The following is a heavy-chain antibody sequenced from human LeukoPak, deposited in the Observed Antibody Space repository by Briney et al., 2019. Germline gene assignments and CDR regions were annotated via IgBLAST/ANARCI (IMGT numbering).Heavy chain of an antibody. CDR1: GFTFSSYS. CDR2: ISTSSNTI. D-gene: IGHD6-19*01. Sequence: PGGSLRLSCAASGFTFSSYSMNWVRQAPGKGLEWVSYISTSSNTIYYADSVKGRFTISRDNSKNTLYLQMNSLRAEDTAVYYCAKDSTFPPMYSSGWYQGFDYWGQGTLVTVSS. V-gene: IGHV3-48*01. J-gene: IGHJ4*02. CDR3: AKDSTFPPMYSSGWYQGFDY.